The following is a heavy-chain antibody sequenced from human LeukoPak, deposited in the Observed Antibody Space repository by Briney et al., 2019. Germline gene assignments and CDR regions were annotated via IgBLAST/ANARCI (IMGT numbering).Heavy chain of an antibody. J-gene: IGHJ6*03. Sequence: GGSLRLSCIASGFTFSAHSMNWVRQAPGKGLEWISFIGDSDTTKYYADSVKGRFSISRDNGKNSLYLQMSNLRVEDTAVYYCARDRYRSTWKNYFFYMDVWGKGTTVTVSS. CDR3: ARDRYRSTWKNYFFYMDV. V-gene: IGHV3-48*04. D-gene: IGHD3-16*02. CDR1: GFTFSAHS. CDR2: IGDSDTTK.